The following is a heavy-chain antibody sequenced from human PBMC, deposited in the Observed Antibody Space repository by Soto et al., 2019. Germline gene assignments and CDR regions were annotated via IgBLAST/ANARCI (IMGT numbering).Heavy chain of an antibody. J-gene: IGHJ4*02. V-gene: IGHV4-59*01. CDR1: GDSIRNYY. CDR2: MYYSGST. Sequence: SETLSLTCTVSGDSIRNYYWSWIRQPPGKGLEWIGSMYYSGSTNYNPSLKSQVSISGDTSKNHLSLNLSAVTAADTAVYYCARGHTYGTFDYWGQGTLVTVSS. D-gene: IGHD5-18*01. CDR3: ARGHTYGTFDY.